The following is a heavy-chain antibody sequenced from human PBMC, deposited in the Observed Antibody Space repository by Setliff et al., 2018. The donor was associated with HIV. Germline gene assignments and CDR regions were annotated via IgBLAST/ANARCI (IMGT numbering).Heavy chain of an antibody. CDR1: AGSISISFHY. CDR3: AGRDGYHRYYFVC. V-gene: IGHV4-39*07. J-gene: IGHJ4*02. Sequence: PETLSLTCTVFAGSISISFHYWAWIRHPPGKGLEWIARIYVSGNTYYNPSLKSRVTILVDTSKNQFSLKVTSVNAADTAVYYCAGRDGYHRYYFVCLAQATLVTVSS. D-gene: IGHD5-12*01. CDR2: IYVSGNT.